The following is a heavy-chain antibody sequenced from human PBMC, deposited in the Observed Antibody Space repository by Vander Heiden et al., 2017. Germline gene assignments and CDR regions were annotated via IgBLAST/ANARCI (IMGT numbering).Heavy chain of an antibody. V-gene: IGHV3-48*02. CDR3: VTGAFDI. CDR2: INGSSSPV. J-gene: IGHJ3*02. CDR1: GFPFSSLG. Sequence: EGQLVESGGGLMQAGGSLRLSCAASGFPFSSLGMNWVRQAPGKGLEWISYINGSSSPVFYADSVKGRFTISRDNANNSLSLQMNNLRDDDTAIYYCVTGAFDIWGPGTVVTVSP.